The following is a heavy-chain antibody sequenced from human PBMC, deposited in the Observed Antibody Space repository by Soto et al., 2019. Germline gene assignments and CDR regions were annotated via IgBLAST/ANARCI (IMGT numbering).Heavy chain of an antibody. J-gene: IGHJ3*02. CDR1: GGSVSSGSYY. D-gene: IGHD7-27*01. Sequence: QVQLQESGPGLVKPSETLSLTCTVSGGSVSSGSYYWSWIRQPPGKGLEWIGYIYYSGSTNYNPSLKSRVPISVDTSKNQFSLKLSSVTAADTAVYYCARDGDPGRVFFDAFDIWGQGTMVTVSS. V-gene: IGHV4-61*01. CDR2: IYYSGST. CDR3: ARDGDPGRVFFDAFDI.